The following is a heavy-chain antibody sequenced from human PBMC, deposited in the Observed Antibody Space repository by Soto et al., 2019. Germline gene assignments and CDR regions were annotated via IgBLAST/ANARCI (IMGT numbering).Heavy chain of an antibody. CDR2: ISGSGGST. V-gene: IGHV3-23*01. CDR1: GFTFSSYA. J-gene: IGHJ4*02. CDR3: AKDTRSRWYYFDY. D-gene: IGHD6-13*01. Sequence: GGSVRLSCAASGFTFSSYAMSWVRQAPGKGLEWVSAISGSGGSTYYADSVKGRFTISRDNPKNTLYLQMNSLRAEDAAVYYCAKDTRSRWYYFDYWGQGNLVTVSS.